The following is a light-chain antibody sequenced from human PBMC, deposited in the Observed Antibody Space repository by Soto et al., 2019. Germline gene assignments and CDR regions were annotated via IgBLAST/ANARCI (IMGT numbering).Light chain of an antibody. CDR1: QSVRNNY. Sequence: EIVLTQSPGTLSLSPGERATLSCRASQSVRNNYLAWYQQKPGQAPRFLIYDASSRATGIPDRFSGSGSGTDFTLTISRLEPEDFAAYYCQQYGRSPLTFGGGTKVEVK. CDR2: DAS. CDR3: QQYGRSPLT. J-gene: IGKJ4*01. V-gene: IGKV3-20*01.